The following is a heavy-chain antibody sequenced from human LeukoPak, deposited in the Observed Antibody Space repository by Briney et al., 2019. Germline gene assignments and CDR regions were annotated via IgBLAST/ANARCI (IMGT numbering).Heavy chain of an antibody. CDR2: INPNSGGT. Sequence: ASVKVSCKASGYTFTGYYMHWVRQAPGQGLEWMGRINPNSGGTNYAQKFQGRVTMTRDTSISTAYMELSRLRSDDTAVYYCARPPGNWNDGARFDPWGQGTLVTVSS. CDR3: ARPPGNWNDGARFDP. V-gene: IGHV1-2*06. J-gene: IGHJ5*02. CDR1: GYTFTGYY. D-gene: IGHD1-1*01.